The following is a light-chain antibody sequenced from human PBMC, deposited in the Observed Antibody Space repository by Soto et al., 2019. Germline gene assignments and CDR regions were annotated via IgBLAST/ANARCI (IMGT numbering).Light chain of an antibody. CDR3: QQYHTLVT. V-gene: IGKV1-33*01. J-gene: IGKJ4*01. Sequence: DIQMTQSPSSLSASLGDRVTITCQASQDIDDYLNWYQLKPGRAPKLLIYDTSHLHTGVPSRFSGAGFGTDFSFTISRLQPEDVATYYCQQYHTLVTFGGGTKVEIK. CDR1: QDIDDY. CDR2: DTS.